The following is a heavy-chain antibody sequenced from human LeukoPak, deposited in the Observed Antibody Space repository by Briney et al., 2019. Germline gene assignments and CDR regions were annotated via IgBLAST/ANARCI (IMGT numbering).Heavy chain of an antibody. Sequence: TSETLSCKGTVSGGTISSYYWSWIRQPPGKGLEWIGYIYYSGTTNYNPSLKSRVTISVDTSKNQFSLKLTSVTAADTAVYYCARDLCSGGSCYQYYFDYWGRGDPVTVSS. CDR1: GGTISSYY. CDR2: IYYSGTT. J-gene: IGHJ4*02. D-gene: IGHD2-15*01. V-gene: IGHV4-59*01. CDR3: ARDLCSGGSCYQYYFDY.